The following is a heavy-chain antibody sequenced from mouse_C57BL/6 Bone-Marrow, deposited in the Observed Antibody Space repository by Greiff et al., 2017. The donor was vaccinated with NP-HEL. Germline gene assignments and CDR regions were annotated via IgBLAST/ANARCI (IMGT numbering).Heavy chain of an antibody. J-gene: IGHJ4*01. CDR1: GFSLSTFGMG. V-gene: IGHV8-8*01. CDR3: ARPYYYGSSPHYYAMDD. Sequence: QVTLKESGPGILQPSQTLSLTCSFSGFSLSTFGMGVGWIRQPSGKGLEWLAHIWWDDDKSYNPALKSRLTIPKDTSKNQVFLKIANVDTADTATYYCARPYYYGSSPHYYAMDDWGQGTSVTVSS. CDR2: IWWDDDK. D-gene: IGHD1-1*01.